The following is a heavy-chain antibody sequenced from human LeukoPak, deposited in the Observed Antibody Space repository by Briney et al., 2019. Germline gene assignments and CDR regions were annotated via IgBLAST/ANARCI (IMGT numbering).Heavy chain of an antibody. CDR1: GFTFSNHW. Sequence: GGSLRLSCAASGFTFSNHWMHWVRQPPGEGLVWVSRINSDGSNTAYADSVKGRFTIYRDNAKNTLFLQMNSLRAEDTAVYYCTSDTVNTAVGIDYWGQGTLVTVSS. CDR2: INSDGSNT. J-gene: IGHJ4*02. V-gene: IGHV3-74*01. D-gene: IGHD5-18*01. CDR3: TSDTVNTAVGIDY.